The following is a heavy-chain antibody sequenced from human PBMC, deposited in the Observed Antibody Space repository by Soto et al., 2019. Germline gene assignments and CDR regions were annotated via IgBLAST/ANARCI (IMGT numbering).Heavy chain of an antibody. J-gene: IGHJ3*02. CDR3: ARDRLERRIGVLWFGDDAFDI. Sequence: GGSLRLSCAASGFTFSSYGMHWVRQAPGKGLEWVAVIWYDGSNKYYADSVKGRFTISRDNSKNTLYLQMNSLRAEDTAVYYCARDRLERRIGVLWFGDDAFDIWGQGTMVTVSS. D-gene: IGHD3-10*01. CDR2: IWYDGSNK. V-gene: IGHV3-33*01. CDR1: GFTFSSYG.